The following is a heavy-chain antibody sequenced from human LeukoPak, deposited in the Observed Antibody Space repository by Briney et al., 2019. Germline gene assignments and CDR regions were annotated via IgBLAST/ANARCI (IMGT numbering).Heavy chain of an antibody. D-gene: IGHD4-23*01. CDR3: ARDDGNSWVFDY. CDR1: GYTFTRYA. CDR2: INPDNGNT. J-gene: IGHJ4*02. V-gene: IGHV1-3*03. Sequence: ASVKVSCKASGYTFTRYAMHWVRLAPGQRLQWMGWINPDNGNTKYSQDFQGRVTITRDTSANIIYMELTSLRSEDMAVYYCARDDGNSWVFDYWGQGTLVTVSS.